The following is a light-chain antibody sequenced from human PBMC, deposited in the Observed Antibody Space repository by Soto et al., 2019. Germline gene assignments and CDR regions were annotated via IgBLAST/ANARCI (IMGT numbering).Light chain of an antibody. CDR3: QQYGGVPYT. Sequence: IVLTQSPDTLSLSPGERATLSCRASQSVSATHLAWYQQKPGQAPRLLLYGASSGATGIPDRFSGSGSGTDFTLTISRLEPEDFAIYYCQQYGGVPYTFGQGTKVDIK. V-gene: IGKV3-20*01. CDR2: GAS. CDR1: QSVSATH. J-gene: IGKJ2*01.